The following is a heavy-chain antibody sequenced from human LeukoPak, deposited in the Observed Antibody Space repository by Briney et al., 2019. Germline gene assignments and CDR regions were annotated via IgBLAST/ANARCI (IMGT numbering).Heavy chain of an antibody. CDR2: IYHTGSA. CDR1: GYSFTSGHY. V-gene: IGHV4-38-2*02. J-gene: IGHJ4*02. CDR3: ARVGPHSGYDWVSGHYFDY. Sequence: SETLSLTCSVSGYSFTSGHYWGWIRQPPGKGLEWIANIYHTGSAHYDPSLKSRVTISVDTSKNQFSLKLSSVSAADTAVYYCARVGPHSGYDWVSGHYFDYWGQGTLVTVSS. D-gene: IGHD5-12*01.